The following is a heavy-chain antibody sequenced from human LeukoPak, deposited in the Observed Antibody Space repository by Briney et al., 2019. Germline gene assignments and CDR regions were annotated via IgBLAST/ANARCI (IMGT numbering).Heavy chain of an antibody. V-gene: IGHV3-66*01. CDR2: IYSGGST. Sequence: GGSLRLSCAASGFTVSSNYMSWVRQAPGKGLEWVSVIYSGGSTYYADSVQGRFTISRDNSKNTLYLQMNSLRAEDTAVYYCARGSYEVRGVTYPIDYWGQGTLVTVSS. J-gene: IGHJ4*02. CDR3: ARGSYEVRGVTYPIDY. CDR1: GFTVSSNY. D-gene: IGHD3-10*01.